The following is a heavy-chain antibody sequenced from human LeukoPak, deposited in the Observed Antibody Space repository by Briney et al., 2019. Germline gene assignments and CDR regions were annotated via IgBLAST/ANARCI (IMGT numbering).Heavy chain of an antibody. V-gene: IGHV3-21*06. D-gene: IGHD1-26*01. CDR2: ISSSSSFI. CDR1: GFTFSSYS. Sequence: PGGSLRLSCAASGFTFSSYSMNWVRQAPGKGLEWVSSISSSSSFIFYADSMKGRFTISRDNTKNSLYLQMSSLRAEDTAVYYCARQGDRGSSIAYWGQGILVTVSS. J-gene: IGHJ4*02. CDR3: ARQGDRGSSIAY.